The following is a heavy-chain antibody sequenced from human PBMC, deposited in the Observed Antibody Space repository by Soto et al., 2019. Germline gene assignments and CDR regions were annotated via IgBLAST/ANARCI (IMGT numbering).Heavy chain of an antibody. V-gene: IGHV3-11*05. CDR2: INSSSSYT. Sequence: QVQLVESGGGLVKPGGSLRLSCAASGFTFSDYYMSWIRQAPGKGLEWVSYINSSSSYTNYADSVKGRFTISRDNAKNSLYLQRNSLSAEDTAIYYCARIIAAAGGRRYFDLWGRGTLVTVSS. CDR3: ARIIAAAGGRRYFDL. D-gene: IGHD6-13*01. J-gene: IGHJ2*01. CDR1: GFTFSDYY.